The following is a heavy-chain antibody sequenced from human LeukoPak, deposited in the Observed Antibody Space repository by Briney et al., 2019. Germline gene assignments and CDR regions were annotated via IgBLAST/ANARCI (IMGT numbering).Heavy chain of an antibody. D-gene: IGHD3-10*01. Sequence: GESLKISCKGSGYSFSIYWIGWVRQMPGKGLEWMGIIYPGDSDTRYSPSFQGQVTISADKAISTAYLQWSSLKASDTAVYYCARHPGQAWFDPWGQGTLVTVSS. CDR1: GYSFSIYW. V-gene: IGHV5-51*01. CDR3: ARHPGQAWFDP. CDR2: IYPGDSDT. J-gene: IGHJ5*02.